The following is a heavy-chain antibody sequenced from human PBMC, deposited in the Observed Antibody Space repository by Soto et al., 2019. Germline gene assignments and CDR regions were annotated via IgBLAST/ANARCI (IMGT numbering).Heavy chain of an antibody. CDR1: GFTFSSYG. Sequence: GGSLRLSCAASGFTFSSYGMHWVRQAPGKGLEWVAVIWYDGSNKYYADSVKGRFTISRDNSKNTLYLQMNSLRSEDTAVYYWVGGSGNDFDSGGQETRVTVPS. CDR3: VGGSGNDFDS. V-gene: IGHV3-30*02. J-gene: IGHJ4*02. CDR2: IWYDGSNK. D-gene: IGHD5-12*01.